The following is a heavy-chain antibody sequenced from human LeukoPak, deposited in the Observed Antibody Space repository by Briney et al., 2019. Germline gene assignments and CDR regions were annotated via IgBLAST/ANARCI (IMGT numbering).Heavy chain of an antibody. CDR3: AKDLRTGLVVIGFDY. V-gene: IGHV3-23*01. CDR2: ISGSGGGT. Sequence: GGSLRLSCAASGFTFSSYAMSWVRQAPGKGLEWVSAISGSGGGTYYADSVKGRFTISGDNSKNTLYLQMNSLRAEDTAVYHCAKDLRTGLVVIGFDYWGQGTLVTVSS. D-gene: IGHD3-22*01. J-gene: IGHJ4*02. CDR1: GFTFSSYA.